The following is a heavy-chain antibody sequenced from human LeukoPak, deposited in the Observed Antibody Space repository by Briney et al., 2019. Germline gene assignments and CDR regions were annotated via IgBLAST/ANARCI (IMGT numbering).Heavy chain of an antibody. Sequence: ASVTVSCKASGYTFTSYGISWVRQAPGQGLEWMGWISAYNGNTNYAQKLQGRVTMTTDTSTSTAYMELRSLRSDDTAVYYCARAEELYNWFDPWGQGTLVTVSS. CDR1: GYTFTSYG. J-gene: IGHJ5*02. V-gene: IGHV1-18*04. CDR2: ISAYNGNT. D-gene: IGHD1-26*01. CDR3: ARAEELYNWFDP.